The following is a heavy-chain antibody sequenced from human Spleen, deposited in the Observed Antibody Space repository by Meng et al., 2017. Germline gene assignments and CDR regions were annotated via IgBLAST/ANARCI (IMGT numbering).Heavy chain of an antibody. CDR2: MNPNSGNT. J-gene: IGHJ4*02. CDR1: GYTFTSYD. D-gene: IGHD5-12*01. CDR3: AREDIGYSGYGDY. Sequence: ASVKVSCKASGYTFTSYDINWVRQATGQGLEWMGWMNPNSGNTGYAQKFQGRVIMTRNTSIITAYMELSSLRSEDTAVYYCAREDIGYSGYGDYWGQGTLVTVSS. V-gene: IGHV1-8*01.